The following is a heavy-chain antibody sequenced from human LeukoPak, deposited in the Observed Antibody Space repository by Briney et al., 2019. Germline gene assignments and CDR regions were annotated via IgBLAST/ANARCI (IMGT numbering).Heavy chain of an antibody. V-gene: IGHV4-59*01. CDR3: ARRSMVRGVIIGAYYFDY. D-gene: IGHD3-10*01. J-gene: IGHJ4*02. CDR1: GGSISSYY. Sequence: SETLSLTCTVSGGSISSYYWSWIRQPPGKGLEWIGYIYYSGSTNYNPSLKSRVTISVDTSKNQFSLKLSSVTAADTAVYYCARRSMVRGVIIGAYYFDYWGQGTLVTVSS. CDR2: IYYSGST.